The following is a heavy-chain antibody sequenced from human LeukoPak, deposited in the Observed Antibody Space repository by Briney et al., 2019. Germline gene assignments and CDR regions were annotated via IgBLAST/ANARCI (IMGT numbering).Heavy chain of an antibody. CDR3: ARASRLGELSLGY. CDR2: IYYTGTT. V-gene: IGHV4-31*03. D-gene: IGHD3-16*02. Sequence: SETLSLTCTVSGGSISSGGHYWSWIRQHPGKGLEWIGYIYYTGTTYYNPSLKSRLTISLGTSKNQFSLMLTSVTAADTAVYYCARASRLGELSLGYWGQGTLVTVSS. CDR1: GGSISSGGHY. J-gene: IGHJ4*02.